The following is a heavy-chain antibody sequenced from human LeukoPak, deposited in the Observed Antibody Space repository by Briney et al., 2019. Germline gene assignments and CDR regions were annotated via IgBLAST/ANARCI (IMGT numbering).Heavy chain of an antibody. CDR2: IAQDGSEK. D-gene: IGHD6-25*01. Sequence: GGSLRLSCAAPRFALSTYWMSWVRQAPGKGLEWVANIAQDGSEKWYVDSVEGRFTISRDNAKNSLFLQMNSLRGEDSAVYYCARDGTPIYSSGWVYMDVWGKGTTVTVSS. CDR1: RFALSTYW. CDR3: ARDGTPIYSSGWVYMDV. V-gene: IGHV3-7*01. J-gene: IGHJ6*04.